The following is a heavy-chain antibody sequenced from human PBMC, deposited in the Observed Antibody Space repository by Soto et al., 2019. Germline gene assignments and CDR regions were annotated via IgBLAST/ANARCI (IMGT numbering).Heavy chain of an antibody. Sequence: SQTLSLTCAISGDSVSSNSAALNWIRQSPSRGLEWLGRTYYRSKWYNDYAVSVKSRITINPDTSKNQFSLQLNSVTPEDTAVYYCARDVSVRVAGTPPYYYGMDVWGQGTTVTVSS. CDR3: ARDVSVRVAGTPPYYYGMDV. J-gene: IGHJ6*02. D-gene: IGHD6-19*01. CDR1: GDSVSSNSAA. CDR2: TYYRSKWYN. V-gene: IGHV6-1*01.